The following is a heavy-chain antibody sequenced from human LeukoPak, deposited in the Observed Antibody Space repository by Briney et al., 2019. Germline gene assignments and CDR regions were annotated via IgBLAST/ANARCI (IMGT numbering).Heavy chain of an antibody. V-gene: IGHV3-7*04. D-gene: IGHD2-15*01. CDR2: IHQDGNEK. Sequence: PRGSLRLSCAASGFTFSTYWMSWVRQAPGKGLEWVANIHQDGNEKYYVDSVKGRFTISRDNAKNSLYLQMNSLRAEDTAVYYCARGDKFSGDYWGQGTLVTVSS. J-gene: IGHJ4*02. CDR1: GFTFSTYW. CDR3: ARGDKFSGDY.